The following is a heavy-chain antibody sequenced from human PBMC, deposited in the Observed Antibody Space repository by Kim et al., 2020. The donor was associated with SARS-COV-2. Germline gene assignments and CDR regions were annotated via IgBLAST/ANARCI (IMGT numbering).Heavy chain of an antibody. Sequence: ASVKVSCKASGYTFTSYGISWVRQAPGQGLEWMGWISAYNGNTNYAQKLQGRVTMTTDTSTSTAYMELRSLRSDDTAVYYCARDFRPAARRSPLGYWGQGTLVTVSS. CDR2: ISAYNGNT. D-gene: IGHD2-2*01. J-gene: IGHJ4*02. V-gene: IGHV1-18*01. CDR3: ARDFRPAARRSPLGY. CDR1: GYTFTSYG.